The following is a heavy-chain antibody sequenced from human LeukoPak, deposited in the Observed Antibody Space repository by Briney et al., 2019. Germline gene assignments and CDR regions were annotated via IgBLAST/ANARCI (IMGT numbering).Heavy chain of an antibody. D-gene: IGHD3-22*01. V-gene: IGHV1-2*02. J-gene: IGHJ4*02. CDR3: ASVYYYDSSGTFYFDY. CDR1: GYTFTGYY. CDR2: INPNSGGT. Sequence: GASVKVSCKASGYTFTGYYMHWVRQAPGQGLEWMGWINPNSGGTNYAQKFQGRVTMTRDTSISTAYMELSRLRSDDTAVYYCASVYYYDSSGTFYFDYWGQGTLVTVSS.